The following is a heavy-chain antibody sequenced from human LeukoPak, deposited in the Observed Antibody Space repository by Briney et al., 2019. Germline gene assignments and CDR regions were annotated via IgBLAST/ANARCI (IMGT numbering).Heavy chain of an antibody. J-gene: IGHJ5*02. Sequence: KPSETLSLTCAVYGGSFSGYYWSWIRQPPGKGLEWIGEINHSGSTNYNPSLKSRVTISVDTSKNQFSLKLSSVTAADTAVYYCARGGLSFSGRADWFDPWGQGTLVTVSS. CDR3: ARGGLSFSGRADWFDP. CDR1: GGSFSGYY. D-gene: IGHD3-10*01. V-gene: IGHV4-34*01. CDR2: INHSGST.